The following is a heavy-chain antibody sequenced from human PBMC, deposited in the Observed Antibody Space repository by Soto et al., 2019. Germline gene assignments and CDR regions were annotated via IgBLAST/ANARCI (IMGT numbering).Heavy chain of an antibody. J-gene: IGHJ4*02. CDR2: IYSGGST. CDR1: EFTVSSNH. V-gene: IGHV3-53*01. CDR3: ASQSTYNFDY. Sequence: PGGSLRLSCAASEFTVSSNHMSWVRQAPGKGLEWVSVIYSGGSTYYADSVKGRFTISRDHSENTLYLQMNSLRAEDTAFYYCASQSTYNFDYWGQATLVTVSX. D-gene: IGHD3-16*01.